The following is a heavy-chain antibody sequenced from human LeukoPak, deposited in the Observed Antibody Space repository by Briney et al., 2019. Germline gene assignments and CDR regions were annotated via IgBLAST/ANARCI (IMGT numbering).Heavy chain of an antibody. Sequence: GGSLRLSCAASGFTFSRYWMHWLRQAPGKGLAWVSRINSDGSSTSYADSVKGRFTISRDNAKNTLYLQMNSLRAEDTVVYYCARADEYGSGSYYRPYFYYWGQGTLVSVSS. J-gene: IGHJ4*02. V-gene: IGHV3-74*01. CDR1: GFTFSRYW. CDR2: INSDGSST. D-gene: IGHD3-10*01. CDR3: ARADEYGSGSYYRPYFYY.